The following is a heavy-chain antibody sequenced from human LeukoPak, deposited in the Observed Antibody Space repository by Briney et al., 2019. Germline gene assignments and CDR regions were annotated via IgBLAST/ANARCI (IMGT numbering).Heavy chain of an antibody. D-gene: IGHD1-26*01. CDR2: IDYTGGT. J-gene: IGHJ4*02. V-gene: IGHV4-59*01. CDR1: GGSISSYY. Sequence: SQTLSLTCTVSGGSISSYYWTWIRQPPGKGLEWIGFIDYTGGTNYSPSLKSRVTIPVDTSKNQFSLKLTSVTAADTAVYYCARIKVGATADYWGQGALVTVSS. CDR3: ARIKVGATADY.